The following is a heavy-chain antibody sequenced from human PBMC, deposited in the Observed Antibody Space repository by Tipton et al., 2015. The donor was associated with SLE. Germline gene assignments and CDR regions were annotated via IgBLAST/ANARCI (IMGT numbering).Heavy chain of an antibody. CDR2: ISYDGSNK. D-gene: IGHD1-26*01. Sequence: SLRLSCAASGFTFSSYAMHWVRQAPGKGLEWVAVISYDGSNKYYADSVKGRFTISRDNSKNTLYLQMNSLRAEDTAVYYCAGELLTGFDYWGQGTLVTVSS. CDR3: AGELLTGFDY. CDR1: GFTFSSYA. V-gene: IGHV3-30*04. J-gene: IGHJ4*02.